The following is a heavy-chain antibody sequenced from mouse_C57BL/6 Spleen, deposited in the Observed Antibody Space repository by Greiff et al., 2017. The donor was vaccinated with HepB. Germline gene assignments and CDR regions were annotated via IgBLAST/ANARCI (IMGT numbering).Heavy chain of an antibody. CDR1: GYAFSSSW. CDR2: IYPGDGDT. V-gene: IGHV1-82*01. Sequence: VQGVESGPELVKPGASVKISCKASGYAFSSSWMNWVKQRPGKGLEWIGRIYPGDGDTNYNGKFKGKATLTADKSSSTAYMQLSSLTSEDSAVYFCARLVYYAMDYWGQGTSVTVSS. CDR3: ARLVYYAMDY. J-gene: IGHJ4*01.